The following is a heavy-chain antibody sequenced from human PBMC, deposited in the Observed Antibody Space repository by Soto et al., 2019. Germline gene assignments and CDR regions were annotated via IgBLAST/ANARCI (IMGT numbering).Heavy chain of an antibody. Sequence: SQTLSLTCAISGDSVSSNSSAWNCIRQTPSRGLEWLGRTYYRSKWYNDYAVSVKSRININPDTSKNQFSLQLSSVTPEDTAVYYCAREGEDNWIDHWGQGTLVTVSS. V-gene: IGHV6-1*01. CDR2: TYYRSKWYN. CDR1: GDSVSSNSSA. J-gene: IGHJ5*02. CDR3: AREGEDNWIDH.